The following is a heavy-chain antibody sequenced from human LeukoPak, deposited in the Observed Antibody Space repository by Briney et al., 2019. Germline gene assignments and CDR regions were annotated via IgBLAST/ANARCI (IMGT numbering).Heavy chain of an antibody. J-gene: IGHJ3*02. V-gene: IGHV3-30-3*01. CDR1: GFTFSSYA. Sequence: GGSLRLSCAASGFTFSSYAMHWVRQAPGKGLEWVAVISYDGSNKYYADSVKGRFTISRDNSKNTLYLQMNSLRAEDTAVYSCARDGVNHYENTADPGLFDIWGQGTMVTVSS. CDR2: ISYDGSNK. D-gene: IGHD3-22*01. CDR3: ARDGVNHYENTADPGLFDI.